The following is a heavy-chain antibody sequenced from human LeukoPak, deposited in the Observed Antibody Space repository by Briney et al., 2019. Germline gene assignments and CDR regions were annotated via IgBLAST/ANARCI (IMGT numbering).Heavy chain of an antibody. Sequence: LPGGSLRLSCAASGFTFDTYAMSWVRQAPGKGLEWVSSISANGANTYYADPVKGRFTISRDNSKSTLHLQLNSLGAEDTAVYYCWDFRGGYWGQGTLVTVSS. CDR3: WDFRGGY. D-gene: IGHD1-26*01. V-gene: IGHV3-23*01. J-gene: IGHJ4*02. CDR2: ISANGANT. CDR1: GFTFDTYA.